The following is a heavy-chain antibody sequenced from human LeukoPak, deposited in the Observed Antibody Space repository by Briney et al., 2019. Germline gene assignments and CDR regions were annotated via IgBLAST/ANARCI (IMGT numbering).Heavy chain of an antibody. CDR2: IYTSGST. D-gene: IGHD6-13*01. CDR3: ARDRNWGVRSWGPGCWFDP. J-gene: IGHJ5*02. Sequence: KPSQTLSLTCTVSRGSISSDNYYWSWIRQPAGKGLEWIGRIYTSGSTNYNPSLKSRVTISVDTSKNQFSLKLSSVTAADTAVYYCARDRNWGVRSWGPGCWFDPWGQGTLVSVSS. V-gene: IGHV4-61*02. CDR1: RGSISSDNYY.